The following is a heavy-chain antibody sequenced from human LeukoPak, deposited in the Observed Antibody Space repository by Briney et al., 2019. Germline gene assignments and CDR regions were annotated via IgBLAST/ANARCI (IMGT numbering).Heavy chain of an antibody. D-gene: IGHD1-26*01. CDR3: ACGTTTGGEYYFDY. J-gene: IGHJ4*02. CDR1: GGSISSSSYY. V-gene: IGHV4-39*07. CDR2: IYYSGST. Sequence: SETLSLTCTVSGGSISSSSYYWGWIRQPPGKGLEWIGSIYYSGSTYYNPSLKSRVTISVDTSKNQFSLKLSSVTAADTAVYYCACGTTTGGEYYFDYWGQGTLVTVSS.